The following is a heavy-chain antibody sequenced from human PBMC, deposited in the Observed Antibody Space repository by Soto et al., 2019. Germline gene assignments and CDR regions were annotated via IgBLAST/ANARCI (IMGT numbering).Heavy chain of an antibody. CDR3: ARDTPSHYDILTGYHHNWFDP. J-gene: IGHJ5*02. V-gene: IGHV1-3*01. Sequence: ASVKVSCKASGYTFTSYAMHWVRQAPGQRLEWMGWINAGNGNTKYSQKFQGRVTITRDTSASTAYMELSSLRSEDTAVYYCARDTPSHYDILTGYHHNWFDPWGQGTLVTVSS. CDR2: INAGNGNT. CDR1: GYTFTSYA. D-gene: IGHD3-9*01.